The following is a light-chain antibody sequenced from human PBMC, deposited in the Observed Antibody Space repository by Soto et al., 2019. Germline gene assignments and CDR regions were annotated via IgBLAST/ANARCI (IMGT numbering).Light chain of an antibody. CDR1: QSISNG. CDR3: QQYNSYSWT. V-gene: IGKV1-5*03. Sequence: DIPMTQSPSTLSAVVGDRVTITCRASQSISNGLAWYQQKPGKAPNLLIYKASSLQSGVPSRFSGSGSGTEFTLTISSLQPDDFATYYCQQYNSYSWTFGQGTKVEIK. J-gene: IGKJ1*01. CDR2: KAS.